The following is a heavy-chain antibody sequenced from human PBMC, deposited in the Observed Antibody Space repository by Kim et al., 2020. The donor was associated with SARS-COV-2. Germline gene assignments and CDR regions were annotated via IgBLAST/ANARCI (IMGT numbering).Heavy chain of an antibody. CDR3: AGDGFGENGMDV. CDR1: GFTFSSYS. D-gene: IGHD3-10*01. V-gene: IGHV3-21*01. CDR2: ISSSSSYI. Sequence: GGSLRLSCAASGFTFSSYSMNWVRQAPGKGLEWVSSISSSSSYIYYADSVKGRFTISRDNAKNSLYLQMNSLRAEDTAVYYCAGDGFGENGMDVWGQGTTVTLSS. J-gene: IGHJ6*02.